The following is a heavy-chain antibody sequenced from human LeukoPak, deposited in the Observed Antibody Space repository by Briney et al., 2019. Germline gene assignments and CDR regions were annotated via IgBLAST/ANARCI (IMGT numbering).Heavy chain of an antibody. CDR3: ATDRRSYGDYDYFDY. D-gene: IGHD4-17*01. CDR1: GGSISSGGYY. V-gene: IGHV4-31*03. CDR2: IYYSGST. Sequence: PSQTLSLTCTVSGGSISSGGYYWSWIRQHPGKGLEGIGYIYYSGSTYYTPSLKSRVTISVDTSKNQFSLKLSSVTAADTAVYYCATDRRSYGDYDYFDYWGQGTLVTVSS. J-gene: IGHJ4*02.